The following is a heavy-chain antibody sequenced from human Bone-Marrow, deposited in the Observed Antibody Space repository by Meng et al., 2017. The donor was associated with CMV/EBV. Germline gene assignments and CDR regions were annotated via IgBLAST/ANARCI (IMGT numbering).Heavy chain of an antibody. CDR1: GFSLSTSGMR. D-gene: IGHD1-1*01. V-gene: IGHV2-70D*14. CDR2: IDWDDDK. J-gene: IGHJ6*02. Sequence: SGHTLVKPTQTLTLTCTFSGFSLSTSGMRVSWIRQPPGKALEWLARIDWDDDKFYSTSLKTRLTISKDTSKNQVVLTMTNMDPVDTATYYCARMLNEFRGDYYGMDVWGQGTTVTVSS. CDR3: ARMLNEFRGDYYGMDV.